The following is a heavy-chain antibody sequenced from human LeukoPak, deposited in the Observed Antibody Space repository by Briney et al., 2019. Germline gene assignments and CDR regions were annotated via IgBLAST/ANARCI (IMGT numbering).Heavy chain of an antibody. J-gene: IGHJ2*01. CDR1: GFSFSSYA. V-gene: IGHV3-23*01. D-gene: IGHD6-13*01. CDR3: ARKVAAPGTSWYFDL. CDR2: IADNGINT. Sequence: GGSLRLSCAASGFSFSSYAMTWVRQAPGKGLEWVSGIADNGINTYSADSVKGRFAISRDNSKNTLSLQMNSLRAEDTAVYFCARKVAAPGTSWYFDLWGRGTLVTVSS.